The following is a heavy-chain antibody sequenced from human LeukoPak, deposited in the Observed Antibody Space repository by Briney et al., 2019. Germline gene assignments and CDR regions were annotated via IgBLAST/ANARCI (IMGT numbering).Heavy chain of an antibody. J-gene: IGHJ6*02. CDR3: AKGQDNYVGLDV. CDR1: GFTFSSYG. V-gene: IGHV3-30*18. Sequence: GGSLRLSCAASGFTFSSYGMHWVRQAPGKGLEWVAVISYDGSNKYYADSVKGRFTISRDNSKNTLYLQMNSLRAEDTAVYYCAKGQDNYVGLDVWGQGTTVTVSS. D-gene: IGHD4-23*01. CDR2: ISYDGSNK.